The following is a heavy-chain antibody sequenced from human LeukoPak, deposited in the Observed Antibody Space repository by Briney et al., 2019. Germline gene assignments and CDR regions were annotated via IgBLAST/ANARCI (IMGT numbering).Heavy chain of an antibody. Sequence: SETLSLTCTVSGGSSSDTTYYWAWIRQPPGKGLEWIGSIYFSETKYNPSLKSRITISGDTSKNQFSLKLSSVTAADTAVYYCASPSKLVISRGGLDISGQGTMVTVSA. D-gene: IGHD3-22*01. CDR2: IYFSET. CDR1: GGSSSDTTYY. CDR3: ASPSKLVISRGGLDI. J-gene: IGHJ3*02. V-gene: IGHV4-39*01.